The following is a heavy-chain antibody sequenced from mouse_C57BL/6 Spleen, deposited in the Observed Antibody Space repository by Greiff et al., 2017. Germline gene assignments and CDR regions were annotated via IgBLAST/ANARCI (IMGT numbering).Heavy chain of an antibody. CDR1: GYTFTSYW. J-gene: IGHJ2*01. Sequence: VQLQQPGAELVKPGASVKMSCKASGYTFTSYWITWVKQRPGQGLEWIGDIYPGSGSTNYTEKFKSKATLTVDTSSSTAYMQVSSLTSEDSAVYYSARSWDYDEGYDFDYWGQGTTLTVSS. D-gene: IGHD2-4*01. CDR3: ARSWDYDEGYDFDY. V-gene: IGHV1-55*01. CDR2: IYPGSGST.